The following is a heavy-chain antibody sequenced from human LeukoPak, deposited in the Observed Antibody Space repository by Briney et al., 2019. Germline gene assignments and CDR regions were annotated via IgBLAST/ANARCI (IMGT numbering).Heavy chain of an antibody. CDR3: ARVVRYFDWLYRGSYYYYMDV. Sequence: ASVKVSCKASGYTFTGYYMHWVRQAPGQGLEWMGWINPNSGGTNYAQKFQGRVTMTRDTSISTAYMELSGLRSEDTAVYYCARVVRYFDWLYRGSYYYYMDVWGKGTTVTISS. CDR1: GYTFTGYY. V-gene: IGHV1-2*02. J-gene: IGHJ6*03. CDR2: INPNSGGT. D-gene: IGHD3-9*01.